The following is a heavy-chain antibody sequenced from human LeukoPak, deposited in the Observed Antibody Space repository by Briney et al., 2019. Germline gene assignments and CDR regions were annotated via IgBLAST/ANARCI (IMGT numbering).Heavy chain of an antibody. CDR3: ASMGIAAAGLPYYFDY. V-gene: IGHV3-7*01. J-gene: IGHJ4*02. D-gene: IGHD6-13*01. CDR2: IKQDGSEK. Sequence: HPGGSLRLSCAASGFTLSSYWMSWVRQAPGKGLEWVANIKQDGSEKYYVDSVKGRFTISRDNAKNSLYLQMNSLRAEDTAVYYCASMGIAAAGLPYYFDYWGQGTLVTVSS. CDR1: GFTLSSYW.